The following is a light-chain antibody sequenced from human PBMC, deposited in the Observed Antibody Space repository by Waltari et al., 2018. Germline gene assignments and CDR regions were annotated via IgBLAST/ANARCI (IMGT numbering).Light chain of an antibody. J-gene: IGLJ3*02. Sequence: QSVLTQPPSVSGAPGQRVTISCTGSSSNIGAGYDVPWYQHLPGKVPKLLIYGNSVRPSGVPLRFSGSKSGTSAYLAITGLQAEDEATYYCQSYDSLSGSMFGGGTKLTVL. CDR2: GNS. CDR1: SSNIGAGYD. CDR3: QSYDSLSGSM. V-gene: IGLV1-40*01.